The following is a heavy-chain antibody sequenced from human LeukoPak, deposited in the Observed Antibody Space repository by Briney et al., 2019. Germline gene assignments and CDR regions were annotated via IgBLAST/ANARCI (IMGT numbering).Heavy chain of an antibody. CDR2: IIPIFGTA. CDR3: ARFTRGGPGVFDI. D-gene: IGHD2-15*01. J-gene: IGHJ3*02. Sequence: SVKVSCKASGGIFSNQAITWVRQAPGQGLEWMGGIIPIFGTANYAQKFQGRVTITTDESTSTAYMELSSLRSEDTAVYYCARFTRGGPGVFDIWGQGTMVTVSS. CDR1: GGIFSNQA. V-gene: IGHV1-69*05.